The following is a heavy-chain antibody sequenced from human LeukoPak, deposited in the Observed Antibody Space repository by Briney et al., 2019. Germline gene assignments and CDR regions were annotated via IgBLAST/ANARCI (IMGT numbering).Heavy chain of an antibody. J-gene: IGHJ4*02. CDR1: GFTFTTYA. Sequence: GSLRLSCASSGFTFTTYAMSWVRQPPGKGLEWIGYIYYSGSTNYNPSLKSRVTISVDTSKNQFSLKLSSVTAADTAVYYCASQGAAATFDYWGQETLVTVSS. CDR3: ASQGAAATFDY. D-gene: IGHD2-15*01. CDR2: IYYSGST. V-gene: IGHV4-59*08.